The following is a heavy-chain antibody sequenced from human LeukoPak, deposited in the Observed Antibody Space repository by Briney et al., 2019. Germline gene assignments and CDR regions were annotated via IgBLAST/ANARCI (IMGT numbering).Heavy chain of an antibody. CDR2: ISGRGGIT. CDR1: GFTFSSYT. V-gene: IGHV3-23*01. CDR3: AKEWGRYSGYDYSRNAFDI. J-gene: IGHJ3*02. Sequence: PGGSLRLSCAASGFTFSSYTMSWVRQAPGKGLEWVSAISGRGGITFYADSVKGRFTISRDNSKSTLYLQMNSLRAEDTAVYYCAKEWGRYSGYDYSRNAFDIWGQGTMVTVSS. D-gene: IGHD5-12*01.